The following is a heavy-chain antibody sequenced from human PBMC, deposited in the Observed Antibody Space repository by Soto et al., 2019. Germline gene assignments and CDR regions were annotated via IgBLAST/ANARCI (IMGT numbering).Heavy chain of an antibody. D-gene: IGHD6-13*01. V-gene: IGHV3-23*01. CDR3: AKGKGGQQLVPDYFDY. CDR2: ISGSGGST. J-gene: IGHJ4*02. CDR1: GFTFSSYA. Sequence: EVQLLESGGGLVQPGVSLRLSCAASGFTFSSYAMSWVRQAPGKGLEWVSAISGSGGSTHYADSVNGRFTISRDNYKNALYLQMNSLRAEDTAVYYCAKGKGGQQLVPDYFDYWGQGTLVTVSS.